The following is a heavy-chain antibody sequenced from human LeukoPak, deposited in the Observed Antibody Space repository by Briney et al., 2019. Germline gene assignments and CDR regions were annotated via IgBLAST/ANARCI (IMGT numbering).Heavy chain of an antibody. Sequence: GGSLRLSCAASGFTFSSYTMNWVRQAPGKGLEWVSSISITSDYIYYPDSMKGRFTISRDNAKNSLYLQMNSPRAEDTAVYYCARARSSGSHRVVNAFDVWGQGTMVTVSS. D-gene: IGHD1-26*01. CDR2: ISITSDYI. V-gene: IGHV3-21*01. J-gene: IGHJ3*01. CDR1: GFTFSSYT. CDR3: ARARSSGSHRVVNAFDV.